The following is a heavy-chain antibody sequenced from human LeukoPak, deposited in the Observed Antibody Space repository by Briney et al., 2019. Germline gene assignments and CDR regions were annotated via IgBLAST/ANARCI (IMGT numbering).Heavy chain of an antibody. CDR1: GYTFTGYY. CDR2: INPNNGGA. CDR3: ARDTGIAVLSDY. D-gene: IGHD6-19*01. J-gene: IGHJ4*02. Sequence: GASVKVSCKASGYTFTGYYVHWVRQAPGQGLEWMGWINPNNGGADSAQRFQGRVIMTRDTSSSTAYMELSRLTSDDTAMYYCARDTGIAVLSDYWGQGTPVTVSS. V-gene: IGHV1-2*02.